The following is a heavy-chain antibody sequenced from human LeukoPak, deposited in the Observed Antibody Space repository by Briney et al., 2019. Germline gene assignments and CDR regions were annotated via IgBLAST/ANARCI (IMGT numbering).Heavy chain of an antibody. Sequence: GGSLRLSCAASGFTFSSYSMNWVRQAPGRGLEWVSVIYSGGSTYYADSVKGRFRISRDKSKNTLYLQINSQRAEDTALYYCAREMYCSGGSCYGDAFDIWGQGTMVTVSS. CDR2: IYSGGST. V-gene: IGHV3-66*01. CDR1: GFTFSSYS. CDR3: AREMYCSGGSCYGDAFDI. D-gene: IGHD2-15*01. J-gene: IGHJ3*02.